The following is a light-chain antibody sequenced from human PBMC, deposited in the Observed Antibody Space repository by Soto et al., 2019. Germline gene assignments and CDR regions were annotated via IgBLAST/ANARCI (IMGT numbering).Light chain of an antibody. CDR3: RQRVLWLP. V-gene: IGKV3-11*01. CDR2: DVS. Sequence: SRSERATHHCRASQSVSAYLAWYQQKAGQAPRLLIYDVSNRAPGIPARFTGSGFGTDFPLTICSRGLEDSAVPYCRQRVLWLPIGGGTKVDIK. CDR1: QSVSAY. J-gene: IGKJ4*01.